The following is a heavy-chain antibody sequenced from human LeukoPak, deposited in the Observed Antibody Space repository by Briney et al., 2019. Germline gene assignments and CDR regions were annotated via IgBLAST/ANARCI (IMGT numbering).Heavy chain of an antibody. CDR2: IWYDGTNK. CDR1: GFSFSSYG. D-gene: IGHD5-18*01. Sequence: LRLSCAASGFSFSSYGKHWVRQAPGKGVEWLAVIWYDGTNKYYADSAKGRFTISRDNDKNTMYLQMNSLRAEDTGVYYCARDQRGFSYSKYYFDYWGQGTLVTVSS. V-gene: IGHV3-33*01. J-gene: IGHJ4*02. CDR3: ARDQRGFSYSKYYFDY.